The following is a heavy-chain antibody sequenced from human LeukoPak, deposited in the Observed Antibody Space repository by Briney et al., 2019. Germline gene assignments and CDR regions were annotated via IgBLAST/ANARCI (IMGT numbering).Heavy chain of an antibody. Sequence: SVRVSCKASGGTFSSYAISWVRQAPGQGLEWMGGIIPIFGTANYAQKFQGRVTITTDESTSTAYMELSSLRSEDTAVYYCARDVVITKSFDYWGQGTLVTVSS. J-gene: IGHJ4*02. CDR3: ARDVVITKSFDY. CDR2: IIPIFGTA. V-gene: IGHV1-69*05. D-gene: IGHD3-22*01. CDR1: GGTFSSYA.